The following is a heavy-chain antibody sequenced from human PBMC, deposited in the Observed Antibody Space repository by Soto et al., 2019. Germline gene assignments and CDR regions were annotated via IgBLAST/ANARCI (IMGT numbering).Heavy chain of an antibody. CDR2: IYYSGST. V-gene: IGHV4-61*08. CDR1: GGSISSGGYY. D-gene: IGHD5-18*01. CDR3: ARSYSYGSRRYYFDY. J-gene: IGHJ4*02. Sequence: PSETLSLTCTVSGGSISSGGYYWSWIRQHPGKGLEWIGYIYYSGSTNYNPSLKSRVTISVDTSKNQFSLKLSSVTAADTAVYYCARSYSYGSRRYYFDYWGQGTLVTVSS.